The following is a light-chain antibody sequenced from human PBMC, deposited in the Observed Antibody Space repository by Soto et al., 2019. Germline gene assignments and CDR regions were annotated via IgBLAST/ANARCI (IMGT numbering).Light chain of an antibody. CDR2: GAS. CDR1: QSISTY. J-gene: IGKJ2*01. Sequence: DIQMTQSPSSLSASVGDRATITCRASQSISTYLNWYQQKPGKAPKLLIHGASNLQSGVPSRFSGSGSGTDFTLTISSLHPEDFATYICQQSYSTPGYTFGQGTRLESK. V-gene: IGKV1-39*01. CDR3: QQSYSTPGYT.